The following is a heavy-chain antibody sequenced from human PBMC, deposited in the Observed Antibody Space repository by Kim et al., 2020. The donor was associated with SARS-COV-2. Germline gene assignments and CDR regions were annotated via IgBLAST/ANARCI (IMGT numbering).Heavy chain of an antibody. V-gene: IGHV4-31*03. CDR2: IYYSGST. CDR3: ARGWVTISSDYFDY. D-gene: IGHD3-9*01. J-gene: IGHJ4*02. CDR1: GGSISSGGYY. Sequence: SETLSLTCTVSGGSISSGGYYWSWIRQHPGKGLEWIGYIYYSGSTYYNPSLKSRVTISVDTSKNQFSLKLSSVTAADTAVYYCARGWVTISSDYFDYWGQGTLVTVSS.